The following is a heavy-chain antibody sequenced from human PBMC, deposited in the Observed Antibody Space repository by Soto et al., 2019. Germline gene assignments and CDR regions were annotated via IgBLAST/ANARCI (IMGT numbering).Heavy chain of an antibody. Sequence: SETLSLTCGVDGGSFSGYYWSWIRQPPGKGLEWIGEIIHIGSTNYSPSLKSRVAISIDTSKNQFSLQLNSVTAADTAVYYCARGRKDCSAGSCYSLGYWGQGTLVTVSS. D-gene: IGHD2-15*01. CDR2: IIHIGST. V-gene: IGHV4-34*01. CDR3: ARGRKDCSAGSCYSLGY. CDR1: GGSFSGYY. J-gene: IGHJ4*02.